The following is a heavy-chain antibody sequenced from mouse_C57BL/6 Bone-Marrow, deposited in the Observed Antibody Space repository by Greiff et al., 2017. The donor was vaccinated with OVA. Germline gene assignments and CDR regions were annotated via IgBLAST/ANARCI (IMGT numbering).Heavy chain of an antibody. J-gene: IGHJ4*01. CDR1: GYTFTDYN. CDR3: ARLLRRGPYYAMDY. Sequence: EVKLQESGPELVKPGASVKIPCKASGYTFTDYNMDWVKQSHGKSLEWIGDINPNNGGTIYNQKFKGKATFTVDKSSSTAYMELRSLTSEDTAVYYCARLLRRGPYYAMDYWGQGTSVTVSS. D-gene: IGHD1-1*01. V-gene: IGHV1-18*01. CDR2: INPNNGGT.